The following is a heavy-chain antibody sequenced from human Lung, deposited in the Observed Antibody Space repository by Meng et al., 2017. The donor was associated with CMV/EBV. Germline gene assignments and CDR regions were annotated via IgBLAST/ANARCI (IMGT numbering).Heavy chain of an antibody. J-gene: IGHJ6*02. V-gene: IGHV1-2*02. CDR3: ATLPPVAARYYYNGFDV. CDR2: INPNSGGT. Sequence: ASXXVSXKASGYTFTDYYMHWVRQAPGQGLEWMGWINPNSGGTNYAQKFHDRVTMTRDTYISTAYMELRRLTSDDSAVYYCATLPPVAARYYYNGFDVWGQGTTVTVSS. CDR1: GYTFTDYY. D-gene: IGHD6-19*01.